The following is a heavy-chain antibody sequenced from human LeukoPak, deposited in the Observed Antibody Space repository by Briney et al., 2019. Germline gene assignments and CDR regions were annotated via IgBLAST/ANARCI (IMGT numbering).Heavy chain of an antibody. Sequence: SLKLSCKPSGYTFTRYGISCVRQAPGQGLEWMGWISAYNGHTNYAQKLQGRVTMTTDTSTSTAYMELRSLRSDDTAVYYCARVWSYYYYGMDVWGQGTTVTVSS. J-gene: IGHJ6*02. CDR1: GYTFTRYG. CDR3: ARVWSYYYYGMDV. CDR2: ISAYNGHT. D-gene: IGHD2-21*01. V-gene: IGHV1-18*01.